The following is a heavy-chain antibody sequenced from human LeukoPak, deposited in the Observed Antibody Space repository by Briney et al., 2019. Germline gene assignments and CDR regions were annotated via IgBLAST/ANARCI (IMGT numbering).Heavy chain of an antibody. CDR2: ISWNSGSI. CDR3: AKGGSSSRWVYYYYGMDV. Sequence: GGSLRLSCAASGFTFDDYAMHWVRQAPGKGLEWVSGISWNSGSIGYADSVEGRFTISRDNAKNSLYLQMNSLRAEDTALYYCAKGGSSSRWVYYYYGMDVWGQGTTVTVSS. V-gene: IGHV3-9*01. D-gene: IGHD6-13*01. J-gene: IGHJ6*02. CDR1: GFTFDDYA.